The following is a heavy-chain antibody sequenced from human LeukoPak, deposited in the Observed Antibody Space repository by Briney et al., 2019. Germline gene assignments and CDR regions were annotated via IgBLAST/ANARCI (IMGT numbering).Heavy chain of an antibody. CDR3: AKESYYDFWSGYPLDY. J-gene: IGHJ4*02. CDR2: ISGSGGST. V-gene: IGHV3-23*01. CDR1: DSPFSSYA. Sequence: GGSLGLSCAASDSPFSSYAMTWVRQAQGKGLEWFSAISGSGGSTYYADSVKGRFTISRDNSKNTLYLQMNSLRAEDTAVYYCAKESYYDFWSGYPLDYWGQGTLVTVSS. D-gene: IGHD3-3*01.